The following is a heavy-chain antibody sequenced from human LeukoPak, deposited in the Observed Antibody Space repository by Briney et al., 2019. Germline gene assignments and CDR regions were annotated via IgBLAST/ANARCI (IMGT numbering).Heavy chain of an antibody. Sequence: GGSLRLSCAASGFTFSSYGMHWVRQAPGKGLEWVAVIWYDGSNKYYADSVKGRFTISRDNSKNTLYLQMNSLRAEDTAVYYCASPFLWSKYFDYWGQGTLVTVSS. D-gene: IGHD3-10*01. CDR3: ASPFLWSKYFDY. CDR2: IWYDGSNK. J-gene: IGHJ4*02. V-gene: IGHV3-30*19. CDR1: GFTFSSYG.